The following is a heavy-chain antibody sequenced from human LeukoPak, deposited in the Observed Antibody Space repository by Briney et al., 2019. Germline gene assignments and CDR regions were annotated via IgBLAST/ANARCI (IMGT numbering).Heavy chain of an antibody. D-gene: IGHD6-13*01. Sequence: GGSLRLSCAASGFTFSSYWMSWVRQAPGKGLEWVANIKQDGSEKYYVDSVKGRFTISRDNAKNPLDLQMNSLRAEDTAVYYCARALAAKGDYYYYYYMDVWGQGTTVTVSS. CDR2: IKQDGSEK. CDR3: ARALAAKGDYYYYYYMDV. CDR1: GFTFSSYW. V-gene: IGHV3-7*04. J-gene: IGHJ6*03.